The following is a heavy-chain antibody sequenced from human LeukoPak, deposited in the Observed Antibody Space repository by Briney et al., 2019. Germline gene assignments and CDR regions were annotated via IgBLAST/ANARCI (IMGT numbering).Heavy chain of an antibody. CDR2: INLDGSDK. J-gene: IGHJ4*02. D-gene: IGHD3-22*01. CDR3: AVSDSSGRQPGVDY. Sequence: PGGSLRLSCAASGFTFSSYWMRWVRQAPGKGLEWVANINLDGSDKYYVDSVKGRFTISRDNAKKSLYLQMNSLRAEDTAVYYCAVSDSSGRQPGVDYWGQGTLVTVSS. CDR1: GFTFSSYW. V-gene: IGHV3-7*01.